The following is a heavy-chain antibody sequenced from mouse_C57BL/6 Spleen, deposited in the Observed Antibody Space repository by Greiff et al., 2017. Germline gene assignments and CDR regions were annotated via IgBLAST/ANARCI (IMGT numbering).Heavy chain of an antibody. D-gene: IGHD2-4*01. CDR1: GYTFTSYG. V-gene: IGHV1-81*01. CDR3: AVHYDYDESDAMDY. Sequence: QVQLKQSGAELARPGASVKLSCKASGYTFTSYGISWVKQRTGQGLEWIGEIYPRSGNTYYNEKFKGKATLTADKSSSTAYMELRSLTSEDSAVYFCAVHYDYDESDAMDYWGQGTSVTVSS. J-gene: IGHJ4*01. CDR2: IYPRSGNT.